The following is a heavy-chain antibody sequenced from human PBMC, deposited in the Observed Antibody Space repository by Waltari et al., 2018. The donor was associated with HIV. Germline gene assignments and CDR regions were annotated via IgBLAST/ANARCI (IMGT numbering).Heavy chain of an antibody. J-gene: IGHJ2*01. CDR1: GGSIGGSY. CDR3: ATGDGSARPGYWSFDL. CDR2: VWYNGGT. Sequence: QVQLQESGPGLVKPSETLSLTCTVSGGSIGGSYWTWIRQSPEKGLQWIGHVWYNGGTTYDPSLKSRVSISLDTFKNQFSLTLKSVTAADTAVYYCATGDGSARPGYWSFDLWGRGTLVTVSS. D-gene: IGHD6-6*01. V-gene: IGHV4-59*12.